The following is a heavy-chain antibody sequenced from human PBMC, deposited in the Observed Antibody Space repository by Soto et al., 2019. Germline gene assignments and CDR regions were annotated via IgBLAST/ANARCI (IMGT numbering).Heavy chain of an antibody. Sequence: SVKVSCKASGGTFSSYAISWVRQAPGQGLEWMGGIIPIFGTANYAQKFQGRVTITADESTSTAYMELSSLRSEDTAVYYCARRMAARPGLLYYYGMDVWGQGTTVTVSS. CDR1: GGTFSSYA. J-gene: IGHJ6*02. CDR2: IIPIFGTA. V-gene: IGHV1-69*13. CDR3: ARRMAARPGLLYYYGMDV. D-gene: IGHD6-6*01.